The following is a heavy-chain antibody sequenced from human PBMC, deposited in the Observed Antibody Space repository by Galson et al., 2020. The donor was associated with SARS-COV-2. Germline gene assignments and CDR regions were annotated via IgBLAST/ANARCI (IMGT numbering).Heavy chain of an antibody. CDR2: ISYDGSNK. J-gene: IGHJ4*02. Sequence: GESLKISCAASGFTFSSYAMHWVRQAPGKGLEWVAVISYDGSNKYYADSVKGRFTISRDNSKNTLYLQMNSLRAEDTAVYYCARYGAIGDYVSFDYWGQGTLVTVSS. D-gene: IGHD3-16*01. CDR1: GFTFSSYA. V-gene: IGHV3-30-3*01. CDR3: ARYGAIGDYVSFDY.